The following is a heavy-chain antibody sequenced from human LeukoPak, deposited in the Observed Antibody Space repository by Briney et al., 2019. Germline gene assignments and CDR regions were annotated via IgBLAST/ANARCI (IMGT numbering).Heavy chain of an antibody. D-gene: IGHD6-13*01. CDR1: GFTVSSNY. CDR2: IYSGGNT. V-gene: IGHV3-66*01. J-gene: IGHJ4*02. Sequence: PGGSLRLSCAASGFTVSSNYISWVRQAPGKGLEWVSVIYSGGNTYYADSVKGRFSISRDNSKNSLYLQMNSLRAEDTAVYYCTSPGYNSSWYIGGRDYWGQGTLVTVSS. CDR3: TSPGYNSSWYIGGRDY.